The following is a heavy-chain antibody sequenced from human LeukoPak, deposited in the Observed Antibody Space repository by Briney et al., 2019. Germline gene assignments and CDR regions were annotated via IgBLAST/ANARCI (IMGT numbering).Heavy chain of an antibody. CDR1: GYSISSGYY. CDR2: IYHSGST. Sequence: KPSETLSLTCTVSGYSISSGYYWGWIRPPPGTGLEWIGIIYHSGSTYYNPSPKSRVTISVDTSKNQFSLKLSSVTAADTAVYYCARTLGIVVVPAAINAFDIWGLGTMVTVSS. J-gene: IGHJ3*02. CDR3: ARTLGIVVVPAAINAFDI. V-gene: IGHV4-38-2*02. D-gene: IGHD2-2*03.